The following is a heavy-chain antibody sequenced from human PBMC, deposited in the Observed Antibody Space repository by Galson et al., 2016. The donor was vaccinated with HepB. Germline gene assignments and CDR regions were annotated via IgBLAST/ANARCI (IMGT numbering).Heavy chain of an antibody. CDR3: TREWGIDVLWTGFSTPPGY. CDR2: IRSSGYYM. CDR1: GFTFSSYT. D-gene: IGHD3/OR15-3a*01. V-gene: IGHV3-21*01. Sequence: SLRLSCAASGFTFSSYTMHWVRQAPGKGLEWVSSIRSSGYYMYYADSVEGRFAISRDHASNSLFLQMNSLRVEDTAVYYCTREWGIDVLWTGFSTPPGYWGQGTLVTVSS. J-gene: IGHJ4*02.